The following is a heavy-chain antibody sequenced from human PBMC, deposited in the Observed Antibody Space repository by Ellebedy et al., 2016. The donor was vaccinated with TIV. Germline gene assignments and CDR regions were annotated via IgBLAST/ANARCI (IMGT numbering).Heavy chain of an antibody. Sequence: GGSLRLXCAASGFSFSAYYMDWVRRAPGKGLEWVGRSRNRHDGYTTEYAPSVEGRFTISRDESKDSLFLQMNSLKIEDMAVYYCAREDWWRFDPWGQGTLVTVSS. CDR1: GFSFSAYY. V-gene: IGHV3-72*01. CDR2: SRNRHDGYTT. J-gene: IGHJ5*02. CDR3: AREDWWRFDP. D-gene: IGHD2-15*01.